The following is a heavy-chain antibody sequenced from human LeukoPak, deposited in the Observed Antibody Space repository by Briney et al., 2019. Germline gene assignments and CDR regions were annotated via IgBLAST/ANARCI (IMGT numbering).Heavy chain of an antibody. V-gene: IGHV4-59*05. CDR1: GGSIDNYY. CDR3: AGLRAGNTYYDFWSDDAFDI. Sequence: SETLSLTCTVSGGSIDNYYWSWIRQPAGKGLEWIGSIYYSGSTYYNPSLKSRVTISVDTSKNQFSLKLSSVTAADTAVYYCAGLRAGNTYYDFWSDDAFDIWGQGTMVTVS. D-gene: IGHD3-3*01. CDR2: IYYSGST. J-gene: IGHJ3*02.